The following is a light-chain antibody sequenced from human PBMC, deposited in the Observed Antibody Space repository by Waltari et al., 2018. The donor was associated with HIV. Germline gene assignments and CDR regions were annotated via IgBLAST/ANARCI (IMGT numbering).Light chain of an antibody. CDR2: RNN. CDR3: AAWDDSLSGRYV. CDR1: SPNIGSNY. V-gene: IGLV1-47*01. J-gene: IGLJ1*01. Sequence: QSVLTQPPSASGTSGQRVTISCSGSSPNIGSNYVYWYQQLPGTAPKLLIYRNNQRPSGVPDRFSGSKSGTSASLAISGLRSEDEADYYCAAWDDSLSGRYVFGTGTKVTVL.